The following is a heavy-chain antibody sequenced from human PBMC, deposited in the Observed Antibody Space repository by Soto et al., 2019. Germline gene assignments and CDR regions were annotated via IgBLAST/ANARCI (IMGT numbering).Heavy chain of an antibody. CDR1: GGSISSSNYY. J-gene: IGHJ6*02. D-gene: IGHD1-7*01. CDR3: ARQGIGTTNYYGLDV. Sequence: QLQLQESGPGLVKPSETLSLTCTVSGGSISSSNYYWGWIRRPPGEGLERIGSVYYSGSPYYNPSLKSRVTISVDTSKKQFSLKLSSVTAADTAVYYCARQGIGTTNYYGLDVWGQGTTVTVSS. V-gene: IGHV4-39*01. CDR2: VYYSGSP.